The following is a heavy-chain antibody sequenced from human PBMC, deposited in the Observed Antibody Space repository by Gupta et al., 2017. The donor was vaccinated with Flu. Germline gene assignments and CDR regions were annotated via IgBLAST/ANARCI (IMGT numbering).Heavy chain of an antibody. D-gene: IGHD3-10*01. Sequence: QITLKESGPTLVKPTQTLTLTCTFSGFSLSTSGVGVGWIRQPPGKALEWLALIYWDDDKRYSPSLKSRLTITKDTSKNQVVLTMTNMDPVDTATYYCAHYLPWDTMVRGVIARGWFDPWGQGTLVTVSS. CDR1: GFSLSTSGVG. J-gene: IGHJ5*02. CDR2: IYWDDDK. CDR3: AHYLPWDTMVRGVIARGWFDP. V-gene: IGHV2-5*02.